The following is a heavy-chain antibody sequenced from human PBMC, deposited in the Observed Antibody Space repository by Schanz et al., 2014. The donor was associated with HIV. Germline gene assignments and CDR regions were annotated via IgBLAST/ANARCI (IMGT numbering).Heavy chain of an antibody. CDR3: AKGQRGMVRGDNDY. V-gene: IGHV3-23*04. J-gene: IGHJ4*02. Sequence: VQLVESGGGVVQPGRSLRLSCTASGFTFSSSGMHWVRQAPGKGLEWVAAISGSGVSTYYADSVKGRFTISRDNSKNTLYLQMNSLRAEDTAVYYCAKGQRGMVRGDNDYWGQGTLVTVSS. CDR2: ISGSGVST. CDR1: GFTFSSSG. D-gene: IGHD3-10*01.